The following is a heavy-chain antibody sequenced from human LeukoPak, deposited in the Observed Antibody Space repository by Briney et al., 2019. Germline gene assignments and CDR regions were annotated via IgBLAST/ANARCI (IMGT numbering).Heavy chain of an antibody. CDR3: AKDGGSDPDSYI. Sequence: QSGGSLRLSCAASGFTFDDYAMHWVRQAPGKGLEWVSGISWNSGSIGYADSVKGRFTISRDNTKNSLYLQMNSLRAEDTAVYYCAKDGGSDPDSYIWGQGTMVTVSS. J-gene: IGHJ3*02. V-gene: IGHV3-9*01. D-gene: IGHD2-21*02. CDR2: ISWNSGSI. CDR1: GFTFDDYA.